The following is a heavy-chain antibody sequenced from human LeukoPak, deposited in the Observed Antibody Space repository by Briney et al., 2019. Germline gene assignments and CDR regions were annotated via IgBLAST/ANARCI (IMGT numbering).Heavy chain of an antibody. Sequence: GGSLRLSCAASGFTFSSYCMSWVRQAPGKGLEWVANIKQDGSEKYYVDSVKGRFTISRDNAKNSLYLQMNSLRAEDTAVYYCASKCTSCYAHGYYYYMDVWGKGTTVTVSS. J-gene: IGHJ6*03. CDR1: GFTFSSYC. CDR3: ASKCTSCYAHGYYYYMDV. CDR2: IKQDGSEK. D-gene: IGHD2-2*01. V-gene: IGHV3-7*01.